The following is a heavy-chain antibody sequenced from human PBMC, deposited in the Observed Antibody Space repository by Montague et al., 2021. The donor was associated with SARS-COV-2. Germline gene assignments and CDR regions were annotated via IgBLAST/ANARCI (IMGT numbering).Heavy chain of an antibody. CDR2: VSHPGSA. Sequence: SETLSLTCAVYTEAFNGYYWTWIRQPPGKGLEWIGDVSHPGSAKYNPSLKGRVSISVNTWRKQVSLRLTSVTAADTATYYCARGVYNRVIFVVSPHYYFDYWGQGNMVAVSA. D-gene: IGHD3-9*01. J-gene: IGHJ4*02. CDR3: ARGVYNRVIFVVSPHYYFDY. CDR1: TEAFNGYY. V-gene: IGHV4-34*01.